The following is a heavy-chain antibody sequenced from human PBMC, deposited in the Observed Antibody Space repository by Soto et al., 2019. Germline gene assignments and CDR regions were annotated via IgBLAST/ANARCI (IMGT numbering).Heavy chain of an antibody. Sequence: PSQTLSVTWSVSGGSISSSSYYRGWIRQTPGKGLEWIGSIYYSGSTYYNPSLKSRVTISVDTSKNQFSLKLSSVTAADTAVYYCARLFPRVVPAAIYFDYWGRGTLVTVSS. V-gene: IGHV4-39*01. D-gene: IGHD2-2*01. CDR1: GGSISSSSYY. CDR2: IYYSGST. J-gene: IGHJ4*02. CDR3: ARLFPRVVPAAIYFDY.